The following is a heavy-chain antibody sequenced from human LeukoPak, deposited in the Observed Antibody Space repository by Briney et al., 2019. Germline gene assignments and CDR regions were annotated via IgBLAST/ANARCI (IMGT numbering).Heavy chain of an antibody. J-gene: IGHJ6*03. V-gene: IGHV4-59*12. CDR1: GGSISSYY. D-gene: IGHD2-2*01. Sequence: SETLSLTCTVSGGSISSYYWSWIRHPPGKGLEWIGYIYYSGSTNYNPSLKSRVTISVDTPKNQFSLKLSSVTAADTAVYYCAGTGSTTDYYYYYYMDVWGKGTTVTVSS. CDR3: AGTGSTTDYYYYYYMDV. CDR2: IYYSGST.